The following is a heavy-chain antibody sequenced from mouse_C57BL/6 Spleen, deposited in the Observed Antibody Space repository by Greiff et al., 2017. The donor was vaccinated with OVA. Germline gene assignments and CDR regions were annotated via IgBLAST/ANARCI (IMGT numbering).Heavy chain of an antibody. J-gene: IGHJ2*01. CDR1: GYAFSSSW. CDR2: IYPGDGDT. Sequence: VQLQQSGPELVKPGASVKISCKASGYAFSSSWMNWVKQRPGQGLEWIGRIYPGDGDTNYNGKFTGKATLTADKSSSTAYMQLSSLTSEDSSVYFCAILNSLDDWGQGTTLTVSS. CDR3: AILNSLDD. V-gene: IGHV1-82*01. D-gene: IGHD1-1*01.